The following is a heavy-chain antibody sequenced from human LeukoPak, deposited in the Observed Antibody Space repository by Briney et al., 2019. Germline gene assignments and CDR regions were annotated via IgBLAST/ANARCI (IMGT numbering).Heavy chain of an antibody. J-gene: IGHJ4*02. CDR1: GYTLTELS. Sequence: ASVKVSCKVSGYTLTELSIHWVRQAPGKGLEWMGGFDPEDGETIYAQKFQGRVTMTEDTSTDTAYMELSSLRSEDTAVYYCATAGYSGYDRMFDYWGQGTLVTVSS. V-gene: IGHV1-24*01. CDR2: FDPEDGET. D-gene: IGHD5-12*01. CDR3: ATAGYSGYDRMFDY.